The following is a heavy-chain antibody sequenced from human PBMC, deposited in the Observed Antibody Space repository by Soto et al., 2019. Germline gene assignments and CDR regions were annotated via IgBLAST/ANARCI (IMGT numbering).Heavy chain of an antibody. D-gene: IGHD5-18*01. CDR2: IYYSGST. V-gene: IGHV4-30-4*01. J-gene: IGHJ6*02. CDR3: ARDQTYSYGYFAGGNYYGMDV. CDR1: GGSISSGDYY. Sequence: PSETLSLTCTVSGGSISSGDYYWSWIRQPPGKGLEWIGYIYYSGSTYYNPSLKSRVTISVDTSKNQFSLKLSFVTAADTAVYYCARDQTYSYGYFAGGNYYGMDVWGRGTTVTVSS.